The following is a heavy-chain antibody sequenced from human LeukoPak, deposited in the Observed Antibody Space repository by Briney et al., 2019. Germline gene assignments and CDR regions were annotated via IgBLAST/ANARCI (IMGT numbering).Heavy chain of an antibody. CDR3: ARDGAARPGYYMDV. J-gene: IGHJ6*03. D-gene: IGHD6-6*01. V-gene: IGHV4-39*07. CDR2: IHYSGST. Sequence: PSETLSLTCTASGGSISSRSYYWGWIRQPPGKGLEWIGSIHYSGSTYYNPSLKSRLTISVDTSKNQFSLKLSSVTAADTAVYYCARDGAARPGYYMDVWGKGTTVTVSS. CDR1: GGSISSRSYY.